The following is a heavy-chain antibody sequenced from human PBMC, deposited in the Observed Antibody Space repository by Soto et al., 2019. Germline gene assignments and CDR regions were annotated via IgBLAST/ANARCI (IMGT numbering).Heavy chain of an antibody. CDR3: ARDLSYGLCDY. D-gene: IGHD5-18*01. Sequence: QVQLVQSGAEVKKPGASVKVSCKASGYTFTSYGISWVRQAPGQGLEWMGWISAHNGNTKYAQKLQGRVTMTTDTSTDTAYMGLRSLRSDDTAVYWCARDLSYGLCDYWGQGTLVTVSS. J-gene: IGHJ4*02. CDR2: ISAHNGNT. V-gene: IGHV1-18*01. CDR1: GYTFTSYG.